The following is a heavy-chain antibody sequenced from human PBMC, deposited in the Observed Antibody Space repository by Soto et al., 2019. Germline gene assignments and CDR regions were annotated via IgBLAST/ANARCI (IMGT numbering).Heavy chain of an antibody. Sequence: QVQLQQWGAGLLKPSETLSLTCAVYGGSFSGYYWSWIRQPPGKGLEWIGEINHSGSTNYNPSLKSRVTISVDTSKNQFSLKLSSGTAADTAVYYCARGVKAAAGTPPFDYWGQGTLVTVSS. D-gene: IGHD6-13*01. J-gene: IGHJ4*02. CDR2: INHSGST. CDR3: ARGVKAAAGTPPFDY. V-gene: IGHV4-34*01. CDR1: GGSFSGYY.